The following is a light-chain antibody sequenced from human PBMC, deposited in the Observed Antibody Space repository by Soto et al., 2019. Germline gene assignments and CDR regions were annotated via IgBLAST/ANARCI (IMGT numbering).Light chain of an antibody. CDR2: NTN. CDR1: SGSVSTSYY. Sequence: QTVVTQEPSFSVSPGRTVTLTGGLSSGSVSTSYYSSWYQQTPGQAPRTLIYNTNTRSSGVPDRFSGSILGNKAALTITGAQADDESDYYCVLYMGSGISVFGGGTQLTVL. CDR3: VLYMGSGISV. V-gene: IGLV8-61*01. J-gene: IGLJ7*01.